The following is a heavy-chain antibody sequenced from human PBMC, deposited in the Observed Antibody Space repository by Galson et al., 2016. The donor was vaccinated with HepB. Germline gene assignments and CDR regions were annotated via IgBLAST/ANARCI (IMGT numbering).Heavy chain of an antibody. CDR1: GFTFSSYA. D-gene: IGHD1-26*01. CDR2: FSGANT. CDR3: AKAALVGPTYPLEF. J-gene: IGHJ4*02. Sequence: LRLSCAASGFTFSSYAMSWVRQAPGKGLEFVSGFSGANTYYADSVKGRFTISRDNSKNTQYLQMNSLRAEDRAVYYCAKAALVGPTYPLEFWGPGTLVTVSS. V-gene: IGHV3-23*01.